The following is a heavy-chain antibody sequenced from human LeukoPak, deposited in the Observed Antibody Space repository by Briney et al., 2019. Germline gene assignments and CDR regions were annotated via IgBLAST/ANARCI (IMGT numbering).Heavy chain of an antibody. CDR3: ARVSTRTYYYDSSGYYYYGMDV. CDR1: GYTFTGYY. CDR2: INPNSGGT. V-gene: IGHV1-2*02. J-gene: IGHJ6*02. D-gene: IGHD3-22*01. Sequence: ASVKVSCKASGYTFTGYYMHWVRQAPGQGLEWMGWINPNSGGTNYAQKFQGRVTMTRDTSISTAYMELSRLRSDDTAVYYCARVSTRTYYYDSSGYYYYGMDVWGQGTTVTVSS.